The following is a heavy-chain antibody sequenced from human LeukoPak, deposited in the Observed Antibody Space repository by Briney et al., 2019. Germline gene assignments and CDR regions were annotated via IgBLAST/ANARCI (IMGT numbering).Heavy chain of an antibody. V-gene: IGHV3-66*01. CDR1: GFTVSSNY. Sequence: GRSLRLSCAASGFTVSSNYMSWVRQAPGKGLKWVSVIYSGGSTYYADSVKGRFAISRDNSKNTVYLQMNSLRAEDTAVYYCASNGYSSNWYDYWGQGTLVTVSS. D-gene: IGHD6-13*01. J-gene: IGHJ5*01. CDR2: IYSGGST. CDR3: ASNGYSSNWYDY.